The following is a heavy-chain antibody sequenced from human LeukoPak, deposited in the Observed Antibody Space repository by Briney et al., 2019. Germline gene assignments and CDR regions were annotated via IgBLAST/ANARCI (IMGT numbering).Heavy chain of an antibody. D-gene: IGHD6-19*01. J-gene: IGHJ4*02. CDR3: AQGPPTTYSSGGEGRAFDI. Sequence: PSETLSLTCTVSGGSISSGDYYRRWIRQPPGKGLEWIGYIYYSGSTYYNPSLKSRVTISVDTSQNQFSLKLSSVTAADTAVYYWAQGPPTTYSSGGEGRAFDIWGQGTLVTVSS. CDR2: IYYSGST. V-gene: IGHV4-30-4*01. CDR1: GGSISSGDYY.